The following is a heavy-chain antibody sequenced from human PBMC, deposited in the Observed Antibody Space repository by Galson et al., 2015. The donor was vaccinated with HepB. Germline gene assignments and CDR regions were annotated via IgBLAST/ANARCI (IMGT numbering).Heavy chain of an antibody. CDR2: IYFTGST. CDR1: GGSMSSYY. CDR3: ARDDLGSGTYRYGMDV. D-gene: IGHD3-10*01. J-gene: IGHJ6*02. V-gene: IGHV4-59*01. Sequence: GGSMSSYYWSWIRQPPGKGLEWIGYIYFTGSTNYNPSLKSRVTISVDTSKNQFSLKLRSVTAADTAVYYRARDDLGSGTYRYGMDVWGQGTTVTVAS.